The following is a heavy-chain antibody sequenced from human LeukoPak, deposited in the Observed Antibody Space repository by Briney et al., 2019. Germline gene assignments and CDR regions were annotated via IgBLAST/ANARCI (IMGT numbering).Heavy chain of an antibody. CDR3: ARASSGWSFDY. J-gene: IGHJ4*02. CDR1: GFSVSNNY. Sequence: PGGSLRLSCVASGFSVSNNYMTWVRQAPGKGLEWVSLIYSAGTTYYAGSVKGRFTISKHNSKNTVYLQMNSLKDEDTAVYFCARASSGWSFDYWGQGTLVTVSS. D-gene: IGHD6-19*01. CDR2: IYSAGTT. V-gene: IGHV3-53*04.